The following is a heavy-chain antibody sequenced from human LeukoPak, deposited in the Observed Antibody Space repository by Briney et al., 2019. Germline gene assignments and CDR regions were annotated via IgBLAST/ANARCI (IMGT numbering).Heavy chain of an antibody. V-gene: IGHV1-2*02. CDR2: INPNSGGT. CDR1: GYTFTGYY. CDR3: ARVLDDYYYYMDV. J-gene: IGHJ6*03. Sequence: GASVKVSCKASGYTFTGYYMHWVRQAPGQGLEWMGWINPNSGGTNYAQKFQGRVTMTRDTSISTAYMELSRLRSDDTAVYYCARVLDDYYYYMDVWGKGTTVTVSS.